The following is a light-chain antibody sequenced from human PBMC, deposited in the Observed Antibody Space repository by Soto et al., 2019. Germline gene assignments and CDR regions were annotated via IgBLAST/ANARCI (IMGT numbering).Light chain of an antibody. CDR1: QSIRSNY. Sequence: VRSQPRCSLSTSPGERATLSCRASQSIRSNYLAWYQQKPGQAPRFLIYGAFSRATGIPDRFSGSGSGTDFTLTISRLEPEDFALYYCQQYRSSPVTFGQGTKVDIK. CDR2: GAF. CDR3: QQYRSSPVT. J-gene: IGKJ1*01. V-gene: IGKV3-20*01.